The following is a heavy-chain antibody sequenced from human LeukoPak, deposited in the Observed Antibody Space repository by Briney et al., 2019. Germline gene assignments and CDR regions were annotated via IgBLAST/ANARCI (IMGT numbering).Heavy chain of an antibody. V-gene: IGHV3-23*01. Sequence: GGSLRLSCAASGFTFSSYAMSWVRQAPGEGLEWVSAISGSGGSTYYADSVEGRFTISRDNSKNTLYLQMNSLRAEDTAVYYCAKDKVEWLLYDAFDIWGQGTMVTVSS. J-gene: IGHJ3*02. CDR3: AKDKVEWLLYDAFDI. CDR1: GFTFSSYA. CDR2: ISGSGGST. D-gene: IGHD3-3*01.